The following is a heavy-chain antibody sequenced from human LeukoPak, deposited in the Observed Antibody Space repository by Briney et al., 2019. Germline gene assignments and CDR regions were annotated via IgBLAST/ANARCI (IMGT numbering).Heavy chain of an antibody. Sequence: SETLSLTCTVSGGSISSGGYYWSWIRQHPGTGLEWIGYIYYSGSTYYNPSLKSRVTISVDTSKNQFSLKLSSVTAADTAVYYCARGRYCSGGSCYSEVDYWGQGTLVTVSS. D-gene: IGHD2-15*01. J-gene: IGHJ4*02. CDR1: GGSISSGGYY. CDR2: IYYSGST. V-gene: IGHV4-31*03. CDR3: ARGRYCSGGSCYSEVDY.